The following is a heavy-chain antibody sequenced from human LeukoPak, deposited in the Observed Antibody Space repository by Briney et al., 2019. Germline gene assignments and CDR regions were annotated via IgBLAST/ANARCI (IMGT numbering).Heavy chain of an antibody. CDR1: GFTFSSYW. CDR3: AKFRGSSFPYYYYGLDI. D-gene: IGHD1-26*01. J-gene: IGHJ6*02. Sequence: GGSLRLSCAASGFTFSSYWMHWVRQAPGKGLVWVSRINTDGSSTSYADSVKGRFTISRDNAKNTLYLQMNSLRAEDSAVYYCAKFRGSSFPYYYYGLDIWGQGTTVTVSS. CDR2: INTDGSST. V-gene: IGHV3-74*01.